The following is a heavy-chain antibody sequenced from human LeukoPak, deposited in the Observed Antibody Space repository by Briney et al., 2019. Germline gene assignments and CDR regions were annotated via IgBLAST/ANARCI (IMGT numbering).Heavy chain of an antibody. CDR1: GGSISSYY. V-gene: IGHV4-59*01. D-gene: IGHD4-17*01. J-gene: IGHJ1*01. Sequence: SETLSLTCTVPGGSISSYYWSWSRQPPGRGLGLIGSIYCSRSTNYDPPLQSRVTISVDTSKNQFCLKLSSVTAADTVVYYCARGRGDLKYFQHWGQGTLVTVSS. CDR3: ARGRGDLKYFQH. CDR2: IYCSRST.